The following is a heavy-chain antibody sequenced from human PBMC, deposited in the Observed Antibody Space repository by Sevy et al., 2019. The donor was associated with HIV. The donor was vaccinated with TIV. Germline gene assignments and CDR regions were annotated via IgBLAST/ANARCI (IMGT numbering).Heavy chain of an antibody. D-gene: IGHD4-17*01. V-gene: IGHV3-48*03. CDR2: ISNSGTSM. CDR1: GFTFSSYE. CDR3: ARDLPPSATTVAHFDC. J-gene: IGHJ4*02. Sequence: GGSLRLSCVASGFTFSSYEMNWVRQAPGKGREWVSYISNSGTSMYYSDSVKGRFTISRDNARNSLYLQMNSLRAEDTAVYYCARDLPPSATTVAHFDCWGQGTLVTVSS.